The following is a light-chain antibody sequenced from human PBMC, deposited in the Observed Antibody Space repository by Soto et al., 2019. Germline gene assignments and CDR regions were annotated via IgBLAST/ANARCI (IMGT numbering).Light chain of an antibody. J-gene: IGLJ1*01. Sequence: QSALTQPASVSGSPGQSITISCTGTSSDVGDYNYVSWYQQHPGKAPKLMIYAVSNRPSGVSNRFSGSKSGNTASLTISGLQAEDEADYYCSSYTSSSTLYVFGTGTKLTVL. CDR2: AVS. CDR3: SSYTSSSTLYV. V-gene: IGLV2-14*01. CDR1: SSDVGDYNY.